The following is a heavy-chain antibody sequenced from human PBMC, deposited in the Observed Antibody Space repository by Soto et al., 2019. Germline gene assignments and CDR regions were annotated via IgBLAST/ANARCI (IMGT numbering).Heavy chain of an antibody. D-gene: IGHD3-10*01. Sequence: ASVKVSCKASGYTFTSYGISWVRQAPGQGLEWMGWISAYNGNTNYAQKLQGRVTMTTDTSTSTAYMELRSLRSDDTAVYYCARALPLMVRGALKDVWGQGTTVTVS. CDR2: ISAYNGNT. J-gene: IGHJ6*02. V-gene: IGHV1-18*01. CDR3: ARALPLMVRGALKDV. CDR1: GYTFTSYG.